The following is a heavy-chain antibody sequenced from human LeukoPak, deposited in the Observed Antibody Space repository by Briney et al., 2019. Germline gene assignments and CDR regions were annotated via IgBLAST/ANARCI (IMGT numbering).Heavy chain of an antibody. Sequence: PGGSLRLSCAASGCILSSYDMHWVRRPPGKGLEWLAVISREGSIKYHADSVRGRFTISRDNSHNTLYLQMNSLRAEDTAVYYCARHFTTGSIDHWGQGNLVTVSS. CDR2: ISREGSIK. J-gene: IGHJ4*02. V-gene: IGHV3-30*04. CDR3: ARHFTTGSIDH. D-gene: IGHD3-9*01. CDR1: GCILSSYD.